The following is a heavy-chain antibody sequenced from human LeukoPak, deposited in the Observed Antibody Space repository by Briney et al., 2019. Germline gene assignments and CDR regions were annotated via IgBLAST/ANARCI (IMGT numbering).Heavy chain of an antibody. V-gene: IGHV3-66*01. D-gene: IGHD3-10*01. CDR2: THSDGTT. CDR3: ARPSSLDGSGRYYIDY. Sequence: PGGSLRLSCEVSGFTVSNNYLNWVRQAIGKGLEWVSVTHSDGTTHYADSVKGRFTISRDNSKNTLYLQMSSLRDEDTAVYYCARPSSLDGSGRYYIDYWGQGTLVTVSS. J-gene: IGHJ4*02. CDR1: GFTVSNNY.